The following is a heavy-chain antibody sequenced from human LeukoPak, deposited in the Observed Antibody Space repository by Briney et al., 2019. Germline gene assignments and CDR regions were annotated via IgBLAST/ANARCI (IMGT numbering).Heavy chain of an antibody. Sequence: GGSLRLSCAASGFTFSSYAMSWVRQAPGKGLEWISYISSSGSTIYYADSVKGRFTISRDNSKNTLYLQMNSLRADDTAVYYCAKDLVTGIGEFDYWGQGTLVTVSS. CDR2: ISSSGSTI. CDR3: AKDLVTGIGEFDY. D-gene: IGHD3-10*01. V-gene: IGHV3-48*01. CDR1: GFTFSSYA. J-gene: IGHJ4*02.